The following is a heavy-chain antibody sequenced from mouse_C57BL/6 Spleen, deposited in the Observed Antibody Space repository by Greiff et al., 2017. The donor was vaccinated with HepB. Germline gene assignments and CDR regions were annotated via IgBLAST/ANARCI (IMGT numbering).Heavy chain of an antibody. CDR2: ISGGGGNT. CDR3: ANLAWFAY. V-gene: IGHV5-9*01. CDR1: GFTFSSYT. J-gene: IGHJ3*01. Sequence: EVHLVESGGGLVKPGGSLKLSCAASGFTFSSYTMSWVRQTPEKRLEWVATISGGGGNTYYPDSVKGRFTISRDNAKNTLYLQMSSLRSEDTALYYCANLAWFAYWGQGTLVTVSA.